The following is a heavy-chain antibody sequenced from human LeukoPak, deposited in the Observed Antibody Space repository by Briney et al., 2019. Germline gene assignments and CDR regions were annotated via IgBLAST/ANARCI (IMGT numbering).Heavy chain of an antibody. J-gene: IGHJ5*02. CDR1: GFTFSSYA. Sequence: GGSLRLSCAASGFTFSSYAMHWVRQAPGKGLEWVAVISYDGSNKYYADSAKGRFTISRDNSKNTLYLQMHSLRAEDTAVYYCARHGPMVRGDNWFDPWGQGTLVTVSS. V-gene: IGHV3-30-3*01. CDR2: ISYDGSNK. D-gene: IGHD3-10*01. CDR3: ARHGPMVRGDNWFDP.